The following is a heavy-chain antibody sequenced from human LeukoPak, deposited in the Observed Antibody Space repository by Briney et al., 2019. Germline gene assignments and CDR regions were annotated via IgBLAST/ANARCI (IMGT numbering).Heavy chain of an antibody. CDR1: GGSISNGDYY. CDR3: AGGDSGYVGY. CDR2: TYYSGST. V-gene: IGHV4-30-4*01. D-gene: IGHD5-12*01. Sequence: SETLSLTCTVSGGSISNGDYYWSWIRQPPGKGLEWIGYTYYSGSTYYNPSLKSRVTISVDTSKNQFSLKLSSVTAADTAVYYCAGGDSGYVGYWGQGTLVTVSS. J-gene: IGHJ4*02.